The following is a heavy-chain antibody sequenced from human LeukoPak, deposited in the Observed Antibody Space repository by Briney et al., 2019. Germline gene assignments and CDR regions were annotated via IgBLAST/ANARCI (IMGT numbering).Heavy chain of an antibody. Sequence: SVKVSCKASGGTFSSYAISWVRQAPGQGLEWMGGIIPIFGTANYAQKFQGRVTITADKSTSTAYMELSSLRSEDTAVYYCANDLSSSSWIVDYWGRGTLVTVSS. D-gene: IGHD6-13*01. CDR2: IIPIFGTA. CDR1: GGTFSSYA. CDR3: ANDLSSSSWIVDY. V-gene: IGHV1-69*06. J-gene: IGHJ4*02.